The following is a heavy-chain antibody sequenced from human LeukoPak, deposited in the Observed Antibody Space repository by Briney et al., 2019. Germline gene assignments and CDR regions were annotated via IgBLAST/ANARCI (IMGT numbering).Heavy chain of an antibody. CDR1: GFTFSSYA. CDR3: SKDQHMGISGGDDY. V-gene: IGHV3-23*01. Sequence: GGSLRLSCTASGFTFSSYAMNWVRQAPGKGREWVSGITGSATTTYYADSVKGRFTISRDNSKNTLYLQMNSLRAEDTALYYCSKDQHMGISGGDDYWGQGTLVTVSS. J-gene: IGHJ4*02. CDR2: ITGSATTT. D-gene: IGHD6-13*01.